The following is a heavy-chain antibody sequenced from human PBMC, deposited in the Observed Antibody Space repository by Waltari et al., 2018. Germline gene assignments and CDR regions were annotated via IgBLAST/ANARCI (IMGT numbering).Heavy chain of an antibody. Sequence: EMHLLESGGSLAQPGESLRLSCAASGFTFSDEERDGVRQAPGKGLEWVSTISNSDDTTYYAESVKGRFTISRDNSKSTLFLQMNSLRADDTAIYYCAKELERKPYYYYGWDVWGQGTTVTVSS. CDR2: ISNSDDTT. V-gene: IGHV3-23*01. CDR3: AKELERKPYYYYGWDV. D-gene: IGHD1-1*01. J-gene: IGHJ6*02. CDR1: GFTFSDEE.